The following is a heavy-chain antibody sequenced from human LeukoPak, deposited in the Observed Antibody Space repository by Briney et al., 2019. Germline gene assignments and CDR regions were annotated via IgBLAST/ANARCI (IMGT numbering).Heavy chain of an antibody. V-gene: IGHV2-70*11. J-gene: IGHJ4*02. CDR1: GFSLRTSGMC. Sequence: SGPTLVNPTQTLTLTCTFSGFSLRTSGMCVSWIRQPQGKALEWLARIDWDDDKYYSTSLKTRLTISKDTSKNQVALTMTNMDPLDTATYYCARVLRGPRDSSGNYYYFDYWGQGTPVTVSS. CDR2: IDWDDDK. CDR3: ARVLRGPRDSSGNYYYFDY. D-gene: IGHD3-22*01.